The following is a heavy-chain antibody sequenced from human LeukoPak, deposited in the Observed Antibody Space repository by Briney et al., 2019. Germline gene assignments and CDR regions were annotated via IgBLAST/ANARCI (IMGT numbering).Heavy chain of an antibody. CDR3: AREYSSSSGKTFDI. V-gene: IGHV4-59*01. D-gene: IGHD6-6*01. CDR2: IHYSGST. J-gene: IGHJ3*02. CDR1: GGSISGYY. Sequence: SETLSLTCTVSGGSISGYYWSWIRRPPGRGLEWIGYIHYSGSTNYNPSLRSRVTISVDTSKNQFSLKLSSVTAADTAVYYCAREYSSSSGKTFDIWGQGTMVTVSS.